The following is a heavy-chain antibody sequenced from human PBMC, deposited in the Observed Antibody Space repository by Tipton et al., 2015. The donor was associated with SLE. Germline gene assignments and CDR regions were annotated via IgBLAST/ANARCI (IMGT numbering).Heavy chain of an antibody. CDR1: GGSISRYY. CDR3: ARDLGYDAFDI. Sequence: TLSLTCTVSGGSISRYYWSWIRQPPGKGLEWIGYIYYSGSTNYNPSLKSRVTISVDTSKNQFSLKLSSVTAADTAVYYCARDLGYDAFDIWGQGTMVTVSS. D-gene: IGHD3-16*01. CDR2: IYYSGST. J-gene: IGHJ3*02. V-gene: IGHV4-59*01.